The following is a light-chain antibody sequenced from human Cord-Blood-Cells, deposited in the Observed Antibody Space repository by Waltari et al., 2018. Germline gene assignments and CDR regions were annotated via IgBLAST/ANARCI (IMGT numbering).Light chain of an antibody. J-gene: IGKJ2*03. CDR3: QQYYSTPYS. Sequence: IVLTQSPASLPVSLGEGAPINSKPSQSVLYSSNNKNYLAWYQQKPGQPPKLLIYWASTRESGVPDRFSGSGSGTDFTLTISSLQAEDVAVYYCQQYYSTPYSFGQGTKLEIK. CDR1: QSVLYSSNNKNY. V-gene: IGKV4-1*01. CDR2: WAS.